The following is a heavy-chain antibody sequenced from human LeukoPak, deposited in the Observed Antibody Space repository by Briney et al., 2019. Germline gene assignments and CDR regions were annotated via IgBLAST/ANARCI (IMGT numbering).Heavy chain of an antibody. CDR2: STGTGYST. V-gene: IGHV3-23*01. CDR3: ARDPTAVDTGY. J-gene: IGHJ4*02. D-gene: IGHD5-18*01. Sequence: GGSLRLSCAASEFTFSNYAMSWVRQAPGKGLEWVSGSTGTGYSTYYADSVKGRFTISRDNSKNTLYLQMNSLRAEDTAVYYCARDPTAVDTGYWGQGTLVTVSS. CDR1: EFTFSNYA.